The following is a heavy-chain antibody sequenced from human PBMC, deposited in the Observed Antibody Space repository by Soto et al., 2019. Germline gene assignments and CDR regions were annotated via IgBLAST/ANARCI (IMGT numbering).Heavy chain of an antibody. D-gene: IGHD5-18*01. Sequence: EVQLVESGGVVVQPGGSLRLSCAASGFTFDDYAMHWVRQAPGKGLEWVSLISWDGGSTYYADSVKGRFTISRDNSKNSLYLQMNSLRAEDTALYYCAKDGVVGYSYGYGQDYYYYGMDVWGQGTTVTVSS. CDR3: AKDGVVGYSYGYGQDYYYYGMDV. J-gene: IGHJ6*02. V-gene: IGHV3-43D*04. CDR1: GFTFDDYA. CDR2: ISWDGGST.